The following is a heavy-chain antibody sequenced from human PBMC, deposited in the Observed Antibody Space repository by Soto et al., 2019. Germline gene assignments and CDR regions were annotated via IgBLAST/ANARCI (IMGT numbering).Heavy chain of an antibody. CDR1: VASFSSGGYY. D-gene: IGHD3-3*01. Sequence: QVQLQESGPGLVKPSQTLSLPCTVSVASFSSGGYYWGWIRHHPGKGLEWFGSTYSRGTTYYNPSLKSRVTISVDTSKNQFSLKLSSVTAADTAVYYCARDPIVWSGYRPSNYYGMDVWGQGTTVTVSS. CDR3: ARDPIVWSGYRPSNYYGMDV. V-gene: IGHV4-31*03. J-gene: IGHJ6*02. CDR2: TYSRGTT.